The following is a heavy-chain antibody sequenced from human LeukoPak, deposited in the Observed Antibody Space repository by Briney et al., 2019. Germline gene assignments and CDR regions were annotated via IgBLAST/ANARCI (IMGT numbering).Heavy chain of an antibody. J-gene: IGHJ2*01. V-gene: IGHV3-23*01. CDR3: ARSPMATGSWYFDL. Sequence: PGGSLRLSCAASGFTFSTCVMTWVRRTPGKGPEWVSSISGRGDNTYYADSVKGRFTISRDNSKNTLDLQMSNLRAEDTAVYFCARSPMATGSWYFDLWGRGTLVTVSS. CDR2: ISGRGDNT. CDR1: GFTFSTCV. D-gene: IGHD5-24*01.